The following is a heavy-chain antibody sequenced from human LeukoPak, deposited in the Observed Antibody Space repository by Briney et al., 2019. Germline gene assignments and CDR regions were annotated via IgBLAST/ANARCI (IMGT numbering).Heavy chain of an antibody. D-gene: IGHD6-13*01. V-gene: IGHV4-39*07. Sequence: SETLSLTCTVSGGSISTSNYYWGWIRQPPGKGLEWIGNIFYSGSTNYNPSLKSRVTISVDTSKNQFSLKLSSVTAADTALYYCARAKITAADIDRPFDPWGQGTLVTVSS. CDR3: ARAKITAADIDRPFDP. CDR1: GGSISTSNYY. CDR2: IFYSGST. J-gene: IGHJ5*02.